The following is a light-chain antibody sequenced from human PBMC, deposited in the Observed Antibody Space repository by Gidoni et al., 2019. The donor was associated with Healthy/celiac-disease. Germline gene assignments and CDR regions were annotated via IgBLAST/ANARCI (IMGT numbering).Light chain of an antibody. CDR2: GNS. Sequence: QSVLTQPPSVSGSPGQRVTSSCTGSSSNIGAGYDVHWYQQLPGTAPKLLIYGNSNRPSGVPDRFSGSKSGTSASLAITGLQAEDEADYYCQSDDSSLSAWVFGGGTKLTVL. V-gene: IGLV1-40*01. CDR3: QSDDSSLSAWV. CDR1: SSNIGAGYD. J-gene: IGLJ3*02.